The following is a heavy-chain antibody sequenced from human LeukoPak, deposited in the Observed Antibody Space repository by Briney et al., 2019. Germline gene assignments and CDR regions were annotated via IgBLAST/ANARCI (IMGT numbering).Heavy chain of an antibody. Sequence: SQTLTLTCTVSGGSISSGSYYWSWIRQPAGKGLEWIGRIYTSGSTNYNPSLKSRVTISVDTSKNQFSLKLSSVTAADTAVYYCASSSSWYSPSDYWGQGTLVTVSS. J-gene: IGHJ4*02. V-gene: IGHV4-61*02. CDR2: IYTSGST. D-gene: IGHD6-13*01. CDR3: ASSSSWYSPSDY. CDR1: GGSISSGSYY.